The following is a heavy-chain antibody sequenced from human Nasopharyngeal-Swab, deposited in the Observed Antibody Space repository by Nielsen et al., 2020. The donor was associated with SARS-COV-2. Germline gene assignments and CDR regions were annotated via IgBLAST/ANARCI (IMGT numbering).Heavy chain of an antibody. D-gene: IGHD2-15*01. V-gene: IGHV3-23*01. CDR2: ISRSGDKA. CDR1: GFTFSSYA. J-gene: IGHJ4*02. CDR3: AKDAWGVVADYVDS. Sequence: GESLKISCAASGFTFSSYAMSWVRQAPGKGLEWVSGISRSGDKAYYADSVKGRFTFSRDNSRNTLYLQMNSLKAEDTALYYCAKDAWGVVADYVDSWGQGTLVTVSS.